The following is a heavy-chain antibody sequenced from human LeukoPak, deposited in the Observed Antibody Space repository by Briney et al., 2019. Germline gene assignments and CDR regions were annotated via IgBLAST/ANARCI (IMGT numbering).Heavy chain of an antibody. J-gene: IGHJ4*02. CDR3: ARAVPLDY. CDR2: IYYSGST. V-gene: IGHV4-59*12. Sequence: SETLSLTCTVSGGSISSYYWSWIRQPPGKGLEWIGYIYYSGSTNYNPSLKSRVTISVDTSKNQFSLKLSSVTAADTAVYYCARAVPLDYWGQGTLVTVSS. D-gene: IGHD6-19*01. CDR1: GGSISSYY.